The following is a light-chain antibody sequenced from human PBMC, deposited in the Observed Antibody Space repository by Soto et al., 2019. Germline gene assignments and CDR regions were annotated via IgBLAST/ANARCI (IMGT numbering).Light chain of an antibody. J-gene: IGKJ4*01. CDR1: QSVSSN. V-gene: IGKV3-15*01. Sequence: ETVMTQSPATLSVSPGERATLSCRASQSVSSNLAWYQQKLGQAPRLLIYGASTRATDIPARFSGSGSGTEFTLTISSRQPEDFAVYYCQQYNDWTPQLTFGGGTKVEIK. CDR3: QQYNDWTPQLT. CDR2: GAS.